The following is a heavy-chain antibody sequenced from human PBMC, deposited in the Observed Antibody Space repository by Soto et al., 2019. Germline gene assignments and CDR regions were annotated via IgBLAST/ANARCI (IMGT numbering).Heavy chain of an antibody. V-gene: IGHV4-59*01. CDR3: ARGEDAFFYYGLDV. CDR2: IYDTGISGYTPST. Sequence: KTSETLSLTCTGSGGSITSSYWSWIRRPPGKGLEWIAYIYDTGISGYTPSTSYNPSLKSRVTMSVDTSKSQFSLKLTSVTAADTAVYYCARGEDAFFYYGLDVWGQGITVTVSS. CDR1: GGSITSSY. J-gene: IGHJ6*02.